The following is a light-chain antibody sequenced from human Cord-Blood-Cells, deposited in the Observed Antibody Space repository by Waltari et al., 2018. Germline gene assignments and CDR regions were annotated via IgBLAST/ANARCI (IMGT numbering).Light chain of an antibody. CDR1: QSVLYSSNNKNY. J-gene: IGKJ2*03. V-gene: IGKV4-1*01. CDR2: WAS. Sequence: DIVMTQSPDSLAVSLGERATINCKSHQSVLYSSNNKNYLAWYQQKPGQPPKLLIYWASTRESGVPDRFSGSGSGTDFTLTISSLQAEDVAVYYCQQYYSSPHSFGQGTKLEIK. CDR3: QQYYSSPHS.